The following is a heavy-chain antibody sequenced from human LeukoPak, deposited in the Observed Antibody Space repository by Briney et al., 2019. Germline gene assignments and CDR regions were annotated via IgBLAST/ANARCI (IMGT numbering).Heavy chain of an antibody. Sequence: GASVKVSCKASGYTFTGYYMHWVRQAPEQGLEWMGWINPNSGGTNYAQKFQGRVTMTRDTSISTAYMELSRLRSDDTAVYYCARDGRYLEPYNGYYYYMDVWGKGTTVTVSS. V-gene: IGHV1-2*02. D-gene: IGHD3-9*01. CDR1: GYTFTGYY. CDR3: ARDGRYLEPYNGYYYYMDV. J-gene: IGHJ6*03. CDR2: INPNSGGT.